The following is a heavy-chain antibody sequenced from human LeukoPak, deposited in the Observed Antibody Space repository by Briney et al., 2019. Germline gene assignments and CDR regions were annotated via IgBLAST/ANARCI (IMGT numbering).Heavy chain of an antibody. D-gene: IGHD4-23*01. J-gene: IGHJ5*02. CDR3: ARMGGGISFDP. V-gene: IGHV1-2*02. CDR1: GYTFTGYY. CDR2: TNPNSGGT. Sequence: ASVKDSCKASGYTFTGYYMHWVRQAPGQGREWMGWTNPNSGGTNYAQKFQGRVTMTRDASISTAYMELSRPISDDTAVYYCARMGGGISFDPWGQGTLVTVSS.